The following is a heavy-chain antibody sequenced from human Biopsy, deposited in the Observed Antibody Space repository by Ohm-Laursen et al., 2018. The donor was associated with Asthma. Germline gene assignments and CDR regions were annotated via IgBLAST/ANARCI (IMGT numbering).Heavy chain of an antibody. D-gene: IGHD4-17*01. CDR3: ARTTYGDDGFDP. Sequence: QTLSLTCAVSGGSINIGDYYWSWVRQHPVKGLEWIGYIYYSGSTYYNPSLKSRVSISLDTSKNQFSLSLTSVTAADTAVYYCARTTYGDDGFDPWGQGTLVTVSS. V-gene: IGHV4-31*02. J-gene: IGHJ5*02. CDR2: IYYSGST. CDR1: GGSINIGDYY.